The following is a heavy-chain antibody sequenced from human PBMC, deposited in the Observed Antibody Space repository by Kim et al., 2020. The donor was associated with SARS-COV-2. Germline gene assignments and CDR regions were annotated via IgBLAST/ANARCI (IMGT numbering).Heavy chain of an antibody. V-gene: IGHV3-48*02. CDR1: GFTLSTYS. D-gene: IGHD4-17*01. J-gene: IGHJ6*01. CDR3: ARAPDYGDYNSGGMDD. Sequence: GGSLRLSCAASGFTLSTYSMNWVRLAPGKGLEWISYISSSSGAIFYAGSVKGRFIISRDNAKNSLYLQMNSLRDDDTALYYCARAPDYGDYNSGGMDDWG. CDR2: ISSSSGAI.